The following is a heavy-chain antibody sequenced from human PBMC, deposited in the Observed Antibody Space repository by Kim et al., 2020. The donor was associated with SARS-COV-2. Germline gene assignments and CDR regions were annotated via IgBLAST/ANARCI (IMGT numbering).Heavy chain of an antibody. J-gene: IGHJ4*02. Sequence: GGSLRLSCAASGFTFSSYAMHWVRQAPGKGLEWVAVISYDGSNKYYADAVKGRFTISRDNSKNTLYLQMNSLRDEDTAVYYCARGWEYFDWSIISTLGYWGQGTLVTVSS. CDR1: GFTFSSYA. D-gene: IGHD3-9*01. CDR3: ARGWEYFDWSIISTLGY. CDR2: ISYDGSNK. V-gene: IGHV3-30*04.